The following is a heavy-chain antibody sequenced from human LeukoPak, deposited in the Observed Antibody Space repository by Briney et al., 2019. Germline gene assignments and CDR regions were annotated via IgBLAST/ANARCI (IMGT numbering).Heavy chain of an antibody. CDR3: AKDWYGASYAGPDY. D-gene: IGHD2-8*01. V-gene: IGHV3-30*18. CDR1: GFTFSSYG. CDR2: ISYDGSNK. J-gene: IGHJ4*02. Sequence: GGSLRLSCAASGFTFSSYGMHWVRQDPGKGLEWVAVISYDGSNKYYAASVKGRFTISRDNSKNTLYLQMNSPRAEDTAVYSCAKDWYGASYAGPDYWGQGTLVTVSS.